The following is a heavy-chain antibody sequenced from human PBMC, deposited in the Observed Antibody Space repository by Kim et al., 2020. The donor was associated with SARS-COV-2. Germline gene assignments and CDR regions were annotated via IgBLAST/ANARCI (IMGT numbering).Heavy chain of an antibody. CDR2: IHYTVRT. V-gene: IGHV4-59*01. D-gene: IGHD2-15*01. Sequence: SETLSLTCTISGGSISSFYWSWIRQTPGKGLEWIGCIHYTVRTSYGPSLKTRVTISLDMSNNRFSLRLTSVIATDTAVYYCARDDTPGGRAFENWGLGTPVTVAA. CDR3: ARDDTPGGRAFEN. J-gene: IGHJ4*02. CDR1: GGSISSFY.